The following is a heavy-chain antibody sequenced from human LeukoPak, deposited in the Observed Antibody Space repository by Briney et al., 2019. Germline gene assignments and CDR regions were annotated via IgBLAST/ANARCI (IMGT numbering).Heavy chain of an antibody. J-gene: IGHJ4*02. Sequence: PGGSLRLSCAASGFTFSNYGMHWVRQAPGEGLEWLSYISTSSSYIYYADSVKGRFTVSRDNAMNSLFLQMNSLIAEDTAVYYCARVGIRFLEQYYFDYWGQGTLVTVSS. CDR2: ISTSSSYI. D-gene: IGHD3-3*01. V-gene: IGHV3-21*01. CDR1: GFTFSNYG. CDR3: ARVGIRFLEQYYFDY.